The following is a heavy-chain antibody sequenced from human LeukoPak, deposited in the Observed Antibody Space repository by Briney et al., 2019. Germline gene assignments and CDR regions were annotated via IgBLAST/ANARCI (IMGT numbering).Heavy chain of an antibody. CDR2: ISAYNGNT. J-gene: IGHJ5*02. CDR3: ARGREGSFFDP. Sequence: PQASVKVSCKASGYTFTSYGISWVRQAPGQGLEWMGWISAYNGNTNYAQKFQGRVTMTRNTSISTAYMELSSLRSEDTAVYYCARGREGSFFDPWGQGTLVTVSS. D-gene: IGHD2-15*01. CDR1: GYTFTSYG. V-gene: IGHV1-18*01.